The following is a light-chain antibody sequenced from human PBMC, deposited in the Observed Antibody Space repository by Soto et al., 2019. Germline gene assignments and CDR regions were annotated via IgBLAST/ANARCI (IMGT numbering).Light chain of an antibody. J-gene: IGLJ2*01. CDR2: EVS. V-gene: IGLV2-8*01. Sequence: QSVLTQPPSASGSPGQSVTISCTGTSSDVGGYNRVSWYQQHPGKAPKLIIYEVSKRPSGVPDRFSGSKSGNTASLTVSGLQAEDEADYYCSSYGGSNNWGVFGGGTKLTVL. CDR3: SSYGGSNNWGV. CDR1: SSDVGGYNR.